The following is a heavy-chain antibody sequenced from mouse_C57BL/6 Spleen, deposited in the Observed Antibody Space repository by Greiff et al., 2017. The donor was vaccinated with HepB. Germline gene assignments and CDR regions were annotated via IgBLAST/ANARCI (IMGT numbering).Heavy chain of an antibody. CDR2: IGPGSGST. Sequence: VQLQQSGAELVKPGASVKISCKASGYTFTDYYINWVKQRPGQGLEWIGKIGPGSGSTYYNEKLKGKATLTADKSSSTAYMQLSSLTSEDSAVYFCASQTAQATLYYAMDYWGQGPSVTVSS. CDR3: ASQTAQATLYYAMDY. D-gene: IGHD3-2*02. CDR1: GYTFTDYY. J-gene: IGHJ4*01. V-gene: IGHV1-77*01.